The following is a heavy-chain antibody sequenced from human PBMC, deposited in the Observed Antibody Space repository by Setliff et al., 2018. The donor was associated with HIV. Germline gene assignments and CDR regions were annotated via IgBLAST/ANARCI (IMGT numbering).Heavy chain of an antibody. CDR1: GGSISRYY. CDR2: LYVSGDT. D-gene: IGHD2-15*01. CDR3: ALTGHRLLRGYMDV. Sequence: PSETLSLTCTVSGGSISRYYWSWIRQPAGKGLEWIGRLYVSGDTNYNPSLKSRVTMSLDTSKKHFSLKLKSVTAADTAVYYCALTGHRLLRGYMDVWGKGTTVIVSS. V-gene: IGHV4-4*07. J-gene: IGHJ6*03.